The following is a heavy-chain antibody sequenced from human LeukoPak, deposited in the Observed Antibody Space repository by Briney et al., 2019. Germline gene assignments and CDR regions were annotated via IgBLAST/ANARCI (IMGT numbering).Heavy chain of an antibody. CDR2: ISSSSSYI. Sequence: GGSLRLSCAASGFTFSIYSMNWVRQAPGKGLEWVSSISSSSSYIYYADSVKGRFTISRDNAKNSLYLQMNSLRAEDTAVYYCARDLIAAAGTRGDAFDIWGQGTMVTVSS. D-gene: IGHD6-13*01. CDR3: ARDLIAAAGTRGDAFDI. J-gene: IGHJ3*02. V-gene: IGHV3-21*01. CDR1: GFTFSIYS.